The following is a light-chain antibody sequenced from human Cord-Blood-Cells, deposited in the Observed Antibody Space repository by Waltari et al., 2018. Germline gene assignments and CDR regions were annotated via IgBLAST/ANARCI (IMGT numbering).Light chain of an antibody. CDR3: QQSYSTPYT. CDR2: AAS. V-gene: IGKV1-39*01. J-gene: IGKJ2*01. Sequence: DIQMTQSPSSLSASVGDRVTSTCRASQRISSYLNWYQQKPGKAPNLLIYAASSLQSGVPSRFSGSGSGTDFTLPISSLQPEDFATYYCQQSYSTPYTFGQGTKLEIK. CDR1: QRISSY.